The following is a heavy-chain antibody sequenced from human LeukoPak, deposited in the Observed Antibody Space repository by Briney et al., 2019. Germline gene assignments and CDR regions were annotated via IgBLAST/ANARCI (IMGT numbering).Heavy chain of an antibody. CDR1: GFTFDDYG. V-gene: IGHV3-48*01. D-gene: IGHD5-12*01. CDR2: ISSSSRTI. CDR3: AREGGYSGYDQPY. J-gene: IGHJ4*02. Sequence: GGSLRLSCVASGFTFDDYGMNWVRQAPGKGLEWVSYISSSSRTIYYADSVKGRFTISRDNAKNSLYLQMNSLRAEDTAVYYCAREGGYSGYDQPYWGQGTLVTVSS.